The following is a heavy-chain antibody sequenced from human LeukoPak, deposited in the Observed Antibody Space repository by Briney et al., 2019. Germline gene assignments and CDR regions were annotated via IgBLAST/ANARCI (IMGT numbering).Heavy chain of an antibody. V-gene: IGHV4-4*02. CDR3: ARGARRYYYGSGSYYHPTPTVFDY. CDR2: VNLQGST. D-gene: IGHD3-10*01. J-gene: IGHJ4*02. CDR1: GGSISNTNW. Sequence: PSGTVSLTCVVSGGSISNTNWWTWVRQPPGKGLEWIGEVNLQGSTNYNPSLKSRVAISVDKSENHISLKLSSVTAADTAVYYCARGARRYYYGSGSYYHPTPTVFDYWGQGTLVTVSS.